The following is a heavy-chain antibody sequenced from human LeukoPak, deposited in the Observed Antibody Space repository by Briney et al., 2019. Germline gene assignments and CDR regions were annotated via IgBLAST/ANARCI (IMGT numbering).Heavy chain of an antibody. CDR2: INPNSGGT. J-gene: IGHJ3*02. CDR3: AREVTTVTSHAFDI. CDR1: GYTFTGYY. Sequence: ASVKVSCKASGYTFTGYYMHWVRQAPGQGLEWMGWINPNSGGTNYAQKFQGRVTMTRDTSISTAYMELSRLRSDDTAVYYCAREVTTVTSHAFDIWGQGTMVTVSS. D-gene: IGHD4-17*01. V-gene: IGHV1-2*02.